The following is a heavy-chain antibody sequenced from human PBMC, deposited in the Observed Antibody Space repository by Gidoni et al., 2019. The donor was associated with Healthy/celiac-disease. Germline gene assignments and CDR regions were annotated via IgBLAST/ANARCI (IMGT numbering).Heavy chain of an antibody. CDR3: ARVLVVVPAASGNYYYGMDV. D-gene: IGHD2-2*01. J-gene: IGHJ6*02. CDR2: IYYSGST. Sequence: QVQLQASGPGLVKPSETLSLTCTVSGGSVSSGSSSWSWIRQPPGKGLEWIGYIYYSGSTNYNPSLKSRVTISVDTSKNQFSLKLSSVTAADTAVYYCARVLVVVPAASGNYYYGMDVWGQGTTVTVSS. CDR1: GGSVSSGSSS. V-gene: IGHV4-61*01.